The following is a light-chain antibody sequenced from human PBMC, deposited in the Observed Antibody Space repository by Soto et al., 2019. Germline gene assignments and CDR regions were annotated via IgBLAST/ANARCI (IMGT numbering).Light chain of an antibody. V-gene: IGKV1-27*01. CDR3: QKYNSAPHT. CDR2: AAS. J-gene: IGKJ2*01. CDR1: QGISIY. Sequence: DIQMTQSPSSLSASVGDRVTITCRASQGISIYLAWYQQKPGKVPKLLIYAASTLQSGVPSRFSGSGSGTDFTLTISSLQPEDVATYHCQKYNSAPHTFGQGTKLEIK.